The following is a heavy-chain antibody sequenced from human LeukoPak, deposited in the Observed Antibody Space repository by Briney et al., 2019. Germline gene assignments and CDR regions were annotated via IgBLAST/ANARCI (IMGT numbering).Heavy chain of an antibody. CDR2: IYSGGST. J-gene: IGHJ4*02. V-gene: IGHV3-66*02. D-gene: IGHD3-22*01. Sequence: PGGSLRLSCAASGFTVSSNYMSWVRQAPGKGLEWVSVIYSGGSTYYADSVKGRFTISRDNSKNTLYLQMNSLRAEDTAVYYCARMDDSSGYSFDYWGQGTQVTVSS. CDR3: ARMDDSSGYSFDY. CDR1: GFTVSSNY.